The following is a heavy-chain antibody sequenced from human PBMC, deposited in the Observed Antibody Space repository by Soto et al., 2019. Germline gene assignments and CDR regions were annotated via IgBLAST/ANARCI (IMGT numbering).Heavy chain of an antibody. J-gene: IGHJ4*01. D-gene: IGHD6-13*01. Sequence: GGSLRLSCAASGFTFSNEWLSWVRQAPGKGLEWVGRIKSRDDGGATNYATTVKGRFIISRDDSKNTLYLQLNNLKPEDTAVYYWAACIVAAATVYEHWGQGTLVGVSS. CDR1: GFTFSNEW. V-gene: IGHV3-15*01. CDR3: AACIVAAATVYEH. CDR2: IKSRDDGGAT.